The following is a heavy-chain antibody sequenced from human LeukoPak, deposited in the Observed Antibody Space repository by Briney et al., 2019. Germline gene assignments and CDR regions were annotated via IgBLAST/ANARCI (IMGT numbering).Heavy chain of an antibody. V-gene: IGHV3-30*04. CDR3: AKDRYSYAFEYSDS. CDR2: ISYDGSNK. Sequence: GSSLRLSCAVSGFTFSTYSIHWVRQAPGKGLEWMAVISYDGSNKYYADSVKGRFTISRDNSKNTLSLQVSSLRTEDTAVYYCAKDRYSYAFEYSDSWGQGTLVTVSS. D-gene: IGHD5-18*01. CDR1: GFTFSTYS. J-gene: IGHJ4*02.